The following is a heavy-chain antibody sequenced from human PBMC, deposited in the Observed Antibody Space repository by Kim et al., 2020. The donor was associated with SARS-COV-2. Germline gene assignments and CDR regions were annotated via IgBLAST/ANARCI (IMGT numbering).Heavy chain of an antibody. Sequence: GGSLRLSCAASGFTFSSYSMNWVRQAPGKGLEWVSSISSSSSYIYYADSVKGRFTISRDNAKNSLYLQMNSLRAEDTAVYYCARDPGGYSGYDCGYWGQGTLVTVSS. J-gene: IGHJ4*02. D-gene: IGHD5-12*01. CDR1: GFTFSSYS. CDR2: ISSSSSYI. CDR3: ARDPGGYSGYDCGY. V-gene: IGHV3-21*01.